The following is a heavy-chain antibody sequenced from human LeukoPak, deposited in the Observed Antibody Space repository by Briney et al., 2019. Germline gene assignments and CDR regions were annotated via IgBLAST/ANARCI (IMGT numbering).Heavy chain of an antibody. Sequence: ASVKVSCKASVYTFTSYAMNWVRQAPGQGLEWMGWINTNTGNPTYAQGFTGRFVFSLDTSVSTAYLQISSLKAEDTAVYYCARSPGFLEWLSYYGMDVWGQGTTVTVSS. CDR2: INTNTGNP. D-gene: IGHD3-3*01. CDR1: VYTFTSYA. J-gene: IGHJ6*02. V-gene: IGHV7-4-1*02. CDR3: ARSPGFLEWLSYYGMDV.